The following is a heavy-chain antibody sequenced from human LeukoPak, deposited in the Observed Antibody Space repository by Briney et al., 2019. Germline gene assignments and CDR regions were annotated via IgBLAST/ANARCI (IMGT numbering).Heavy chain of an antibody. D-gene: IGHD2/OR15-2a*01. J-gene: IGHJ4*02. CDR3: ARESSFYTGTFDY. CDR1: GGTFSSYA. CDR2: IIPIFGTA. Sequence: SVKVSCKASGGTFSSYAISWVRQAPGQGLEWMGGIIPIFGTANYAQKFQGRVTIIADESTSTAYMELSSLRSEDTAVYYCARESSFYTGTFDYWGQGTLVTVSS. V-gene: IGHV1-69*13.